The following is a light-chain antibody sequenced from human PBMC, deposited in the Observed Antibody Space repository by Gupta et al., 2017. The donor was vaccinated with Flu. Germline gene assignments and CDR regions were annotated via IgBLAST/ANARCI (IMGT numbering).Light chain of an antibody. J-gene: IGKJ4*01. CDR1: QYISTY. V-gene: IGKV1-39*01. CDR3: QQTYTSPLT. CDR2: AAS. Sequence: DIQMTQSPSSLSASVGDRVTITCRASQYISTYLSWYQQKPGKAPRLLIDAASTLLNGVPSRFSGGGSGTDFTLTIISLQPEDFATYYCQQTYTSPLTFGGGTTVEIK.